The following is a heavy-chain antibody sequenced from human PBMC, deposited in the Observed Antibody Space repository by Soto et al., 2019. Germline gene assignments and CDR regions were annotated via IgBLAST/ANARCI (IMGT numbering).Heavy chain of an antibody. J-gene: IGHJ1*01. D-gene: IGHD2-2*01. CDR3: VRVISTYESFDF. CDR2: ISASSATI. CDR1: GFTFSTYA. V-gene: IGHV3-48*01. Sequence: EVQLVESGGGLVQPGGSLRLSCAASGFTFSTYAMTWVRQAPGKGPEWISYISASSATICYADSVKGRFTISRDSAKNSLYLQMNSLSAEDTAVYSCVRVISTYESFDFWGQGPLVTVTS.